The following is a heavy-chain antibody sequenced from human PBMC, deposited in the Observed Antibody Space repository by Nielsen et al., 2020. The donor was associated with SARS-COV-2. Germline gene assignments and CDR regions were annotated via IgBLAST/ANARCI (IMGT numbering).Heavy chain of an antibody. CDR3: AKLSGYDSVDY. Sequence: SLRLSCAASGFTFDDYAMHWVRQAPGKGLEWVSGISWNSGSIGYADSVKGRFTISRDNAKNSLYLQMNSLRAEDTALYYCAKLSGYDSVDYWGQGTLVTVSS. V-gene: IGHV3-9*01. J-gene: IGHJ4*02. D-gene: IGHD5-12*01. CDR2: ISWNSGSI. CDR1: GFTFDDYA.